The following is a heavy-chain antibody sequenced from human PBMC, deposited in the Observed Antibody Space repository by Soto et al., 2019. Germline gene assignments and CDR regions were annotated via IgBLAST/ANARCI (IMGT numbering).Heavy chain of an antibody. Sequence: EVQLVESGGDLVQPGGSLRLSCAASGFTVSSNYMSWVRQAPGKGLEWISIIYSAGNTYYADSVKGRFTISRDNSKNTLYLQMNSLGAEDTAVYYCARDVVVGGPTINYYYGMDVWGQGTTVTVSS. CDR1: GFTVSSNY. CDR2: IYSAGNT. J-gene: IGHJ6*02. D-gene: IGHD1-26*01. CDR3: ARDVVVGGPTINYYYGMDV. V-gene: IGHV3-66*01.